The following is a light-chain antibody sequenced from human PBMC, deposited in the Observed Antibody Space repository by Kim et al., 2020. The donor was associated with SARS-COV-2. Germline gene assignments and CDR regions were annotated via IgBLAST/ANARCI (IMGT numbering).Light chain of an antibody. J-gene: IGKJ4*01. CDR1: QRVNAW. Sequence: ASVGDTVTITCRASQRVNAWLALYRQKPVKAPELLIYAMSSLQSGVPSRFSGSGTGTHFTLTISSLQPEDFATYYCQQANSFPLTFGGGTKVDIK. CDR2: AMS. CDR3: QQANSFPLT. V-gene: IGKV1-12*01.